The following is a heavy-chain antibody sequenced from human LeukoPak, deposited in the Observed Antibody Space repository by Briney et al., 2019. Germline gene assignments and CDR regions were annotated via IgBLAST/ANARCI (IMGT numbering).Heavy chain of an antibody. CDR3: ARELAYCGGDCYSLYYYYGMDV. CDR1: GYTFTSYY. Sequence: ASVKVSCKVSGYTFTSYYMHWVRQAPGQGLEWMGIINPSGGSTSYAQKFQGRVTMTRGTSTSTVYMELSSLRSEDTAVYYCARELAYCGGDCYSLYYYYGMDVWGQGTTVTVSS. V-gene: IGHV1-46*01. CDR2: INPSGGST. D-gene: IGHD2-21*02. J-gene: IGHJ6*02.